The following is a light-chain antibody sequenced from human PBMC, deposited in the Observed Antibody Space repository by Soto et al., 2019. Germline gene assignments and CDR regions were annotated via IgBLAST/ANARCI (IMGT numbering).Light chain of an antibody. CDR3: GTWENGLGVV. V-gene: IGLV1-51*01. CDR2: DND. CDR1: SSNIGDNY. Sequence: QSVLTQPPSVSAAPGQKVTISCSGGSSNIGDNYVSWYQQFPGTAPKLLIYDNDKRPSGIPDRFSGSKSGTSATLGITGLQTGAGADNNCGTWENGLGVVFGGGTKVTVL. J-gene: IGLJ2*01.